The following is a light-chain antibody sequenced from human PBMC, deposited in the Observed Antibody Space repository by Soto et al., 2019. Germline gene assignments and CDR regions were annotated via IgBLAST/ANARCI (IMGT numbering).Light chain of an antibody. CDR1: QDISNY. CDR2: DAS. J-gene: IGKJ3*01. Sequence: DIQMTQSPSSLSASVGDRVTITCQASQDISNYLNWYQQQPGKAPKLLIYDASNLETGVPSRFSGSGSGTDFTFTIISLQPEDIATYFCQQYDNRPFTFGPGTKVDIK. V-gene: IGKV1-33*01. CDR3: QQYDNRPFT.